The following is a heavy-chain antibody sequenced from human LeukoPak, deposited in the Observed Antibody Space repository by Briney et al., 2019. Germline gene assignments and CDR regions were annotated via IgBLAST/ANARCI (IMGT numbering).Heavy chain of an antibody. D-gene: IGHD3-10*01. Sequence: SETLSLTCTVSGGSISSGDYYWRWIRQPPGKGLEWIGYIYYSGSTNYNPSLKSRVTISVDTSKNQFSLKLSSVTAADTAVYYCARVGFRFLGAMVRGKRYYYYMDVWGKGTTVTVSS. CDR2: IYYSGST. J-gene: IGHJ6*03. CDR1: GGSISSGDYY. CDR3: ARVGFRFLGAMVRGKRYYYYMDV. V-gene: IGHV4-61*08.